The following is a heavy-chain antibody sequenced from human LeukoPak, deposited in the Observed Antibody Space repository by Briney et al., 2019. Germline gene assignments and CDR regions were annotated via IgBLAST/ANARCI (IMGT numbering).Heavy chain of an antibody. Sequence: SETLLLTCSVHVGPFSGYYWGTIRQPPGKVEEWIGEIKHCGSINYNPSLKSRVTISVDTSKNQFSLKLSSVTAAGTAVYYCARASIAARRWAGSPFYWGQGTLVTVSS. CDR2: IKHCGSI. V-gene: IGHV4-34*01. CDR3: ARASIAARRWAGSPFY. CDR1: VGPFSGYY. D-gene: IGHD6-6*01. J-gene: IGHJ4*02.